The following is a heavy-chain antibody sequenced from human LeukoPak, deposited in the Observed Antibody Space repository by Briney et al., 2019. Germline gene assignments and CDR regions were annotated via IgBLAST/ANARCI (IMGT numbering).Heavy chain of an antibody. V-gene: IGHV1-69*05. CDR3: ARDYENSSGWYLSRYFDY. J-gene: IGHJ4*02. CDR2: IIPIFGTA. CDR1: GGTFSSCG. D-gene: IGHD6-19*01. Sequence: SVKVSCKASGGTFSSCGIIWVRQAPGQGLEWMGRIIPIFGTANYAQKFQGRVTIITDESTSTAYMELSSLRSEDTAVYYCARDYENSSGWYLSRYFDYWGRGTLVTVSS.